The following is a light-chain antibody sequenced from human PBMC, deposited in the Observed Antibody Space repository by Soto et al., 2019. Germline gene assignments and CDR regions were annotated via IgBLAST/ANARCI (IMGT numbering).Light chain of an antibody. V-gene: IGKV3D-15*02. J-gene: IGKJ5*01. CDR1: QSVSSN. CDR3: QQYDNSPIT. Sequence: IVMTQSPATLSVSPGERATLSCRASQSVSSNLAWCHQKPGRAPRRLIFCGSSRAAGIPARCFGSGSGTDVTLTINRLEPEDFAVDYCQQYDNSPITFGQGTRLEI. CDR2: CGS.